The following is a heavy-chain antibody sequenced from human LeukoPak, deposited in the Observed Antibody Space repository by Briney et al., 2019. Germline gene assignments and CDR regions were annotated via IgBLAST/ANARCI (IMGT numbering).Heavy chain of an antibody. V-gene: IGHV4-59*01. D-gene: IGHD4-23*01. CDR3: ARQNYGGYFDY. CDR2: IYYSGST. CDR1: GGSISSYY. J-gene: IGHJ4*02. Sequence: SETLSLTCTVSGGSISSYYWSWLRQPPGKGLEWIGYIYYSGSTNYNPSLKSRVTISVDTSKNQFSLKLSSVTAADTAVYYCARQNYGGYFDYWGQGTLVTVSS.